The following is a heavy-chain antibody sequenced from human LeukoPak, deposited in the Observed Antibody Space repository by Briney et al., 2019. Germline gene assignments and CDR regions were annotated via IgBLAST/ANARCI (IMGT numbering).Heavy chain of an antibody. Sequence: PGGSLRLSCAASGITLSSYDMHWVRQAPGKALEWVAVISYDGSNKDYADSVKGRFTISRDNSKNTLDLQMNSLRAEDTAVYYCAKDRGVWAFDSWGQGTMVTVSS. J-gene: IGHJ3*02. D-gene: IGHD3-10*01. V-gene: IGHV3-30-3*01. CDR3: AKDRGVWAFDS. CDR2: ISYDGSNK. CDR1: GITLSSYD.